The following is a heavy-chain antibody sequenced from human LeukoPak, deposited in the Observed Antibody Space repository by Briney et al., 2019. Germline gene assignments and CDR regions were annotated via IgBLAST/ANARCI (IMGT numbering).Heavy chain of an antibody. CDR1: GFTFSSYA. V-gene: IGHV3-30-3*01. Sequence: GGSLRLSCAASGFTFSSYAMHWVRQAPGKGLEWVAVISYDGSNKYYADSVKGRFTISRDNSKNTLYLQMNSLRAEDTAVYYCAAGDYVNYWGQGTLVTVSS. J-gene: IGHJ4*02. CDR3: AAGDYVNY. D-gene: IGHD4-17*01. CDR2: ISYDGSNK.